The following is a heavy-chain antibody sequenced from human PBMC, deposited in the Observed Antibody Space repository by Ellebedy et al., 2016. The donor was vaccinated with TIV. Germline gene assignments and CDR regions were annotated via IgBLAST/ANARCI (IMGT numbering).Heavy chain of an antibody. CDR2: LSGSGRST. J-gene: IGHJ4*02. D-gene: IGHD3-10*01. V-gene: IGHV3-23*01. Sequence: GGSLRLXXAASGFTFTNFAMSWVRQAPGKGLGWASSLSGSGRSTYYADSVKGRFTISRDNSKNTLYLQMNALTAEDTAIYYCAKEQGHGSGTPCDSWGQGTLVTVSS. CDR3: AKEQGHGSGTPCDS. CDR1: GFTFTNFA.